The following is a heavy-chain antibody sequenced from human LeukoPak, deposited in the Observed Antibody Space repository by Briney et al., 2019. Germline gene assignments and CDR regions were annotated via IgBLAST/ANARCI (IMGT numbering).Heavy chain of an antibody. V-gene: IGHV3-33*06. D-gene: IGHD5-24*01. CDR1: GFTFSSYG. CDR3: AKARPPLEMATPFDY. J-gene: IGHJ4*02. CDR2: IWYDGSNK. Sequence: PGRSLRLSCAASGFTFSSYGMHWVRQAPGKGLGWVAVIWYDGSNKYYADSVKGRFTISRDNSKNTLYLQMNSLRAEDTAVYYCAKARPPLEMATPFDYWGQGTLVTVST.